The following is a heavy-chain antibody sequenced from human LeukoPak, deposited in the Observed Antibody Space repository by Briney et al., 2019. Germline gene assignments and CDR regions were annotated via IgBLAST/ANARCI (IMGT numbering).Heavy chain of an antibody. V-gene: IGHV3-20*04. D-gene: IGHD5-18*01. CDR2: INWNGGST. CDR3: ATAMVTGYYYYYMDV. CDR1: GFTFDDYG. Sequence: GGSLRLSCAASGFTFDDYGMSWVRQAPGKGLEWVSGINWNGGSTGYADSVKGRFTISRDNAKNSLYLQMNSLRAEDTALYYCATAMVTGYYYYYMDVWGKGTTVTVSS. J-gene: IGHJ6*03.